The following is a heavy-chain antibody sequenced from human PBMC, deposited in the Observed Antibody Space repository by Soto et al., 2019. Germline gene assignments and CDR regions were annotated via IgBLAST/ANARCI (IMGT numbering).Heavy chain of an antibody. CDR3: ARGATIFGVAAYSYYEMEV. Sequence: QVQLVQSGAEVKKPGSSVKVSCRASGCTVSNYAISWVRQAPGQGLEWMGGIVPAFGTPNYAQNLQGRITITADDSTTTVYMDLSSLRSEDTAVYYCARGATIFGVAAYSYYEMEVWGQGTTVTVSS. CDR1: GCTVSNYA. D-gene: IGHD3-3*01. J-gene: IGHJ6*02. V-gene: IGHV1-69*01. CDR2: IVPAFGTP.